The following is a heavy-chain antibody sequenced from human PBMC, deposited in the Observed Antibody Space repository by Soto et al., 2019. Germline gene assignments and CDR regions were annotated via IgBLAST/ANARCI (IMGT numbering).Heavy chain of an antibody. CDR1: GGTFSSYA. CDR3: ARAEDIVVVPAAMVYGMDV. J-gene: IGHJ6*02. Sequence: SVKVSCKASGGTFSSYAISWVRQAPGQGLEWMGGIIPIFGTANYAQKFQGRVTITADESTSTAYMELSSLRSEDTAVYYCARAEDIVVVPAAMVYGMDVWGQGTTVTVSS. D-gene: IGHD2-2*01. V-gene: IGHV1-69*13. CDR2: IIPIFGTA.